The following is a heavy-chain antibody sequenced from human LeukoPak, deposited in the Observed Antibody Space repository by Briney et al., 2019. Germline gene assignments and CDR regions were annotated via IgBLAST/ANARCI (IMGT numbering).Heavy chain of an antibody. CDR2: IYYSKNT. D-gene: IGHD5-18*01. Sequence: SETLSLTCTVSGGSISSSSAYWGWIRQPPGKGLEWIGGIYYSKNTYYNPSLKSRVTISADTSKNQFSLTLGSLSAADTAVYYCVSPRGFSYGYFDYWGQGTLVTVSS. CDR1: GGSISSSSAY. J-gene: IGHJ4*02. CDR3: VSPRGFSYGYFDY. V-gene: IGHV4-39*01.